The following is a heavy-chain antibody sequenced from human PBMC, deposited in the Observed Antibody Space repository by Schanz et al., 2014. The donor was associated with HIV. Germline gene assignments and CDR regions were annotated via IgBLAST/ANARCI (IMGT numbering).Heavy chain of an antibody. D-gene: IGHD2-15*01. CDR1: GFIFANHV. V-gene: IGHV3-30*19. Sequence: QVQLVESGGGVVQSGTSLRLSCTASGFIFANHVMHWVRQAPGKGLEWVALIWDNGRVKLYADTVKGRFTISRDNSKNTLYLQMNSLRAEDTAVYYCARGGIWEWDQPDFAYGGQGTLVTVS. CDR3: ARGGIWEWDQPDFAY. J-gene: IGHJ4*02. CDR2: IWDNGRVK.